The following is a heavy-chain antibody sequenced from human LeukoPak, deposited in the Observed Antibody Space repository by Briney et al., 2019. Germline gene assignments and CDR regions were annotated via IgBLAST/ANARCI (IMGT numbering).Heavy chain of an antibody. CDR1: GFSFTNYA. J-gene: IGHJ1*01. D-gene: IGHD2-2*01. V-gene: IGHV3-23*01. Sequence: PGGSLRLSCVASGFSFTNYAMSWVRQAPGKGLEWVSAISGSGGSTYYADSVKGRFTISRDNSKNTLYLQMNSLRAEDTAVYYCAKGDYCSSTSCYLYFQHWGQGTLVTVSS. CDR3: AKGDYCSSTSCYLYFQH. CDR2: ISGSGGST.